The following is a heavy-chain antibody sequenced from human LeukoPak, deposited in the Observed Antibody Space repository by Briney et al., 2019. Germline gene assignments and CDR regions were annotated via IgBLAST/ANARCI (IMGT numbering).Heavy chain of an antibody. V-gene: IGHV1-18*04. CDR3: VRVGSSWYFDY. CDR1: GYTLTNNY. CDR2: ISAYNGNT. J-gene: IGHJ4*02. Sequence: ASAKVSCKASGYTLTNNYLHWVRQAPGQGLEWMGWISAYNGNTNYAQKLQGRVTMTTDTSTSTAYMELRSLRSDDTAVYYCVRVGSSWYFDYWGQGTLFTVSS. D-gene: IGHD6-19*01.